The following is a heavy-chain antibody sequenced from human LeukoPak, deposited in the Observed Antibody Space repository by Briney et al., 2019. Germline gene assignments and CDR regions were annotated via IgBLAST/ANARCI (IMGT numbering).Heavy chain of an antibody. Sequence: GGSLRLSCAASGFTFSSYWMSWFRQAPGKGLDWVGNIKQDGNEKYYVDSVKGRFTISRDNAKNSLYLQMDSLRVEDTAVYYCARRANGDYGRWYYDLWGRGTLVSVSS. CDR1: GFTFSSYW. D-gene: IGHD4-17*01. CDR3: ARRANGDYGRWYYDL. V-gene: IGHV3-7*01. CDR2: IKQDGNEK. J-gene: IGHJ2*01.